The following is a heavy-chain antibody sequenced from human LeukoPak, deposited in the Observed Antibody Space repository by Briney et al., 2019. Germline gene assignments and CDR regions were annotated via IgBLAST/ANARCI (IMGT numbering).Heavy chain of an antibody. CDR1: GFTFTSSA. J-gene: IGHJ4*02. V-gene: IGHV1-58*01. Sequence: SVEVSCKASGFTFTSSAVQWVRQARGQRLEWIGWIVVGSGNTNYAQKFQERVTITRDMSTSTAYMELSSLRSEDTAVYYCAADQYSGYDSFGYWGQGTLVTVSS. CDR2: IVVGSGNT. D-gene: IGHD5-12*01. CDR3: AADQYSGYDSFGY.